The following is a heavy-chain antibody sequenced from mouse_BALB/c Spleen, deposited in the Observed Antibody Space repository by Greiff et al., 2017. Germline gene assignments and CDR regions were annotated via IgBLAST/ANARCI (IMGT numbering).Heavy chain of an antibody. V-gene: IGHV2-9*02. CDR1: GFSLTSYG. CDR2: IWAGGST. D-gene: IGHD1-1*01. Sequence: VQLVESGPGLVAPSQSLSITCTVSGFSLTSYGVHWVRQPPGKGLEWLGVIWAGGSTNYNSALMSRLSISKDNSKSQVFLKMNSLQTDDTAMYYCARDHYYGSSYSAMDYWGQGTSVTVSS. J-gene: IGHJ4*01. CDR3: ARDHYYGSSYSAMDY.